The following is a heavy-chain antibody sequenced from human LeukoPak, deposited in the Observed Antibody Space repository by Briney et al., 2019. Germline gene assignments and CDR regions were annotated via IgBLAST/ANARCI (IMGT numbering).Heavy chain of an antibody. Sequence: GGSLRLSCAASGFIFSDYYMDWVRQAPGKGLEWVGRSRNKVNGYTTVYAASVKDRFTILRDDSRNSVYLQMNSLKSEDSAIYYCSRGYCSTITCPDFYGMDVWGQGTTVSVS. V-gene: IGHV3-72*01. J-gene: IGHJ6*02. D-gene: IGHD2-2*01. CDR3: SRGYCSTITCPDFYGMDV. CDR2: SRNKVNGYTT. CDR1: GFIFSDYY.